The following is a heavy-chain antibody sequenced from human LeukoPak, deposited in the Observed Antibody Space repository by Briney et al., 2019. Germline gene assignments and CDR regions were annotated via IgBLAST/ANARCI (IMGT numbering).Heavy chain of an antibody. D-gene: IGHD6-19*01. J-gene: IGHJ6*02. CDR2: ILYDGSSK. CDR1: GFTLSTYV. CDR3: ARVVAGSVYNSGMDV. Sequence: GRSLRLSCAASGFTLSTYVMHWVRQAPGKGLQWVAVILYDGSSKYYADSVKGRFIISRDNSKNTLYLQMNGLTAEDTAVYYCARVVAGSVYNSGMDVWGQGTTVTVSS. V-gene: IGHV3-30*01.